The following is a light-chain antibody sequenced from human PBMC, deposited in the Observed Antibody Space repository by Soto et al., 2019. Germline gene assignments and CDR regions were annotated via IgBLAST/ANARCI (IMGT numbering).Light chain of an antibody. J-gene: IGLJ3*02. Sequence: QSALTQPRSVSGSPGQSVTISCTGARSDVGGYRIVSWYQQHPDKAPKLMIYDVDKRPSGVPARFSGTKSGNTATLTISALEAEDEADYCCCSDASGFTWVFGGGTQLTVL. V-gene: IGLV2-11*01. CDR2: DVD. CDR3: CSDASGFTWV. CDR1: RSDVGGYRI.